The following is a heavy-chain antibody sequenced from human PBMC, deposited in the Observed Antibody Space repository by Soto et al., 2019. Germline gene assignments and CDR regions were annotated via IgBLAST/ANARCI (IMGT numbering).Heavy chain of an antibody. CDR2: IRSKANSYAT. D-gene: IGHD3-3*01. V-gene: IGHV3-73*02. CDR1: GFTFSGSA. CDR3: ARGIYDFRSGHPKGPEY. Sequence: EVQLVESGGGLVQPGGSLKVSCAASGFTFSGSAMHWVRQASGKGLEWVGRIRSKANSYATAYAVSVKGRFTISRDDSRNTAYLQMNSLKTEDTAVYYCARGIYDFRSGHPKGPEYWVQGTVVTVSS. J-gene: IGHJ4*02.